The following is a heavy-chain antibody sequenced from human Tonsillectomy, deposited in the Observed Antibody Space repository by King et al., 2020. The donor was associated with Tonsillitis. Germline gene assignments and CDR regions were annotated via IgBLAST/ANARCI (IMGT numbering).Heavy chain of an antibody. CDR3: ARDLYYYGSSSWYFDL. CDR1: GFNFSTYS. D-gene: IGHD3-22*01. J-gene: IGHJ2*01. V-gene: IGHV3-48*01. CDR2: ISRSSGTI. Sequence: VQLVESGGGLVQPGGSLRLSCAASGFNFSTYSFNWVRQAPGKGLEWVSYISRSSGTIYYADSVRGRITISRDNAKNSLYLQMNSLRAEDTAVYYCARDLYYYGSSSWYFDLWGRGTLVTVSS.